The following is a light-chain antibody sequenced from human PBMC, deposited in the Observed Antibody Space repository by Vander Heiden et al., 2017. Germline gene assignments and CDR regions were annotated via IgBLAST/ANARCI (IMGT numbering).Light chain of an antibody. CDR1: QSVLYSSNNKNY. CDR2: WAS. CDR3: QQYYTTPYT. J-gene: IGKJ2*01. V-gene: IGKV4-1*01. Sequence: DIVMTQSPDSLAVSLGERATIHCKSRQSVLYSSNNKNYLVWYQQKPGQPPKLLIYWASTRESGVPDRFSGSASGTDFTLTISSLQAEDVAVYYCQQYYTTPYTFGQGTKLEIK.